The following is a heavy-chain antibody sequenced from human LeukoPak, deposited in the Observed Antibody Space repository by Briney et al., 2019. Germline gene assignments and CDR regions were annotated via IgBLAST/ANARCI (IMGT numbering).Heavy chain of an antibody. CDR3: ARAKLGGDYYYLDV. V-gene: IGHV4-38-2*02. CDR1: GYSISSGYQ. CDR2: VSRTGVT. J-gene: IGHJ6*03. D-gene: IGHD7-27*01. Sequence: SETLSLTCSVSGYSISSGYQWDWIRQPPGKGLEWIGTVSRTGVTYYSPSLESRVSISVDTSKNQFSLKLRSLTAADTAVYYCARAKLGGDYYYLDVWGKGTTVTVSS.